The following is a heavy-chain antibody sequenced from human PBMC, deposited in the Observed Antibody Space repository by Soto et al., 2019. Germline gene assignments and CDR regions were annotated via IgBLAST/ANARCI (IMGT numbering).Heavy chain of an antibody. CDR2: IYYSGST. V-gene: IGHV4-59*01. CDR1: GGSISSYY. J-gene: IGHJ5*02. CDR3: ARGYAYSSSWYWFDP. Sequence: PSEALSLTCTVSGGSISSYYWSWIRQPPGKGLEWIGYIYYSGSTNYNPSLKSRVTISVDTSKNQFSLKLSSVTAADTAVYYCARGYAYSSSWYWFDPWAQGNLVTVS. D-gene: IGHD6-13*01.